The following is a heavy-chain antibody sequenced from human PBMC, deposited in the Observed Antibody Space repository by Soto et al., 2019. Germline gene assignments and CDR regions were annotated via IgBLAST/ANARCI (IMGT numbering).Heavy chain of an antibody. Sequence: PGESLKIAWKGSGYSFTSYWIGWVRQMPGKGLEGMGIIYPGDSDTRYSPSFQGQVTISADKSISTAYLQWSSLKASDTAMYYCAGHVDRASSAPFGYWGQGTLVTVSS. V-gene: IGHV5-51*01. CDR1: GYSFTSYW. D-gene: IGHD6-19*01. CDR3: AGHVDRASSAPFGY. CDR2: IYPGDSDT. J-gene: IGHJ4*02.